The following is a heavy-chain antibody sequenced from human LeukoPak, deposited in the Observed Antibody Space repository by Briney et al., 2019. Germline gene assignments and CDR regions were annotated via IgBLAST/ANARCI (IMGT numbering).Heavy chain of an antibody. V-gene: IGHV3-30-3*01. CDR1: GFTFSAYI. CDR2: ITSDGTNE. CDR3: ARSNGWYLDY. Sequence: GGSLRLSWAASGFTFSAYIMHWVRQAPGKGLEWVAVITSDGTNEYYADAVKGRFTISRDNSKTTLYLHMNSLRVEDTAVYYCARSNGWYLDYWGQGTLVTVSS. D-gene: IGHD6-19*01. J-gene: IGHJ4*02.